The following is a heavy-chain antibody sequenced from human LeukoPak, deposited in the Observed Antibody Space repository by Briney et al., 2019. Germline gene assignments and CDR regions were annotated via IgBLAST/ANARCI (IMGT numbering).Heavy chain of an antibody. V-gene: IGHV4-59*01. CDR1: GDSINLYY. CDR3: ARWSSSWKAYDC. J-gene: IGHJ4*02. CDR2: THYTGNN. Sequence: SETLSLTCEVSGDSINLYYWNWIRRPPGKALEWIGYTHYTGNNKYNPSLKSRVSMSVDVPKKQLTLKLSSVTAADTAVYYCARWSSSWKAYDCWGQGTLVSISS. D-gene: IGHD6-13*01.